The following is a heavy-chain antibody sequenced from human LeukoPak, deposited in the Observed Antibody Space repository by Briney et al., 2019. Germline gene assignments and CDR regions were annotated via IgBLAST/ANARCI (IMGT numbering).Heavy chain of an antibody. Sequence: GGSLRLSCAASGFAFSSYGIHWVRQAPGKGLEWVAFIRYDGSNKYYTDSVKGRFTISRDNSKNTLYLQMNSLRAEDTAVYYCAKGRGWEASYYYYYMDVWGKGTTVTISS. CDR1: GFAFSSYG. CDR3: AKGRGWEASYYYYYMDV. J-gene: IGHJ6*03. CDR2: IRYDGSNK. D-gene: IGHD1-26*01. V-gene: IGHV3-30*02.